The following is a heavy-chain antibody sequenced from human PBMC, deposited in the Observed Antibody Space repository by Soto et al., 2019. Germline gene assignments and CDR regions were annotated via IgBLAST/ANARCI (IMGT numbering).Heavy chain of an antibody. CDR2: IIPIFGTA. CDR3: ARGNHRWLQLWYFDL. CDR1: GGTFSSYT. J-gene: IGHJ2*01. Sequence: VQLVQSGAEVKKPGSSVTVSCKASGGTFSSYTISWVRQAPGQGLEWMGGIIPIFGTANYAQKFQGRVTITADESTSTAYMELSSLRSEDTAVYYCARGNHRWLQLWYFDLWGRGTLVTFSS. V-gene: IGHV1-69*12. D-gene: IGHD5-12*01.